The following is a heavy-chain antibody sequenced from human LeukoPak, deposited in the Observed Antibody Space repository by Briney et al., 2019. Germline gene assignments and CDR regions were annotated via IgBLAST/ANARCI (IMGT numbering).Heavy chain of an antibody. J-gene: IGHJ4*02. D-gene: IGHD2-21*02. CDR1: GYSFNKYA. Sequence: ASVKVSCKASGYSFNKYAMNWVRQAPGQGLERMGWINTDTRNPTYAQAFTGRVVLSLDSSVSTAYLQINNLQADDTAIYYCARGQGLCSAGACSFDYWGQGSLVTVSS. CDR3: ARGQGLCSAGACSFDY. CDR2: INTDTRNP. V-gene: IGHV7-4-1*02.